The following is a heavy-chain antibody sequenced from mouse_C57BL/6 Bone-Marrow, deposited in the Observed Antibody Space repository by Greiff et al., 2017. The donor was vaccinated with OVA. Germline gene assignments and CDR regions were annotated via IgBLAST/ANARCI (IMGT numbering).Heavy chain of an antibody. CDR1: GFTFSSYG. D-gene: IGHD1-1*01. CDR3: ARRGYYGSPFAY. J-gene: IGHJ3*01. V-gene: IGHV5-6*02. CDR2: ISSGGSYT. Sequence: EVKLMESGGDLVKPGGSLKLSCAASGFTFSSYGMSWVRQTPDKRLEWVATISSGGSYTYYPDSVKGRFTISRDNAKNTLYLQMSSLKSEDTAMDYCARRGYYGSPFAYWGQGTLVTVSA.